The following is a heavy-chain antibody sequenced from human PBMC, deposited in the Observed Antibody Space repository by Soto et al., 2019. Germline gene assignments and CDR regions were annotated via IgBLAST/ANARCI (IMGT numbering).Heavy chain of an antibody. CDR1: GFTFSSYA. J-gene: IGHJ4*02. CDR2: ISYDGSNK. CDR3: ARAREGYDILTGYYSY. V-gene: IGHV3-30-3*01. D-gene: IGHD3-9*01. Sequence: PGGSLRLSCAASGFTFSSYAMHWVRQAPGKGLEWVAVISYDGSNKYYADSVKGRFTISRDNSKNTLYLQMNSLRAEDTAVYYCARAREGYDILTGYYSYWGQGTLVTVSS.